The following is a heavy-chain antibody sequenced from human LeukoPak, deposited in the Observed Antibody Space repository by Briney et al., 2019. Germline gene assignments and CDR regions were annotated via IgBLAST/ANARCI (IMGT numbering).Heavy chain of an antibody. V-gene: IGHV4-34*01. Sequence: PSETLSLTCAVYGGSFSGYYWSWIRQPPGKGLEWIGEINHSGSTNYNPSLKSRVTISVDTSKNQFSLKLSSVTAADTAVYYCARIGYSSGWYRTSEYYYGMDVWGQGTTVTVSS. D-gene: IGHD6-19*01. J-gene: IGHJ6*02. CDR2: INHSGST. CDR1: GGSFSGYY. CDR3: ARIGYSSGWYRTSEYYYGMDV.